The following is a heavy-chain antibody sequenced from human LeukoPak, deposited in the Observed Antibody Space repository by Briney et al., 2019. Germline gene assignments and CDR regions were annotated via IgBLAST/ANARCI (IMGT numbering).Heavy chain of an antibody. CDR3: ARDKMGATFDY. Sequence: GRSLRLSCAASGFTFSSYAMHWVRQAPGKGLEWVAAISYDGSNKYYADSVKGRFTISRDNSKNTLYLQMNSLRAEDTAVYYCARDKMGATFDYWGQGTLVTVSS. CDR2: ISYDGSNK. V-gene: IGHV3-30-3*01. CDR1: GFTFSSYA. D-gene: IGHD1-26*01. J-gene: IGHJ4*02.